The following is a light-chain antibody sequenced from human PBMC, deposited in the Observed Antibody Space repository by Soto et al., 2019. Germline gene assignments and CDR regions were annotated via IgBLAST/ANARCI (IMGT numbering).Light chain of an antibody. CDR1: SSDVGGYNY. CDR2: DVS. V-gene: IGLV2-11*01. J-gene: IGLJ1*01. Sequence: QSVLTQPRSGSGSPGQSVTISCTGTSSDVGGYNYVSWYQEHPGRAPKLMIYDVSIRPSGVPDRFSGSESGNTASLTISGLLAEDEADYYCCSYAGTYSSFVFGSGTKGTVL. CDR3: CSYAGTYSSFV.